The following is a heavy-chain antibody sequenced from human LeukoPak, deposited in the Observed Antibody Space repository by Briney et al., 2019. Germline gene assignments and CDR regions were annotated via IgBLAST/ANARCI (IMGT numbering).Heavy chain of an antibody. CDR1: GGSISSGGYY. J-gene: IGHJ6*02. Sequence: SQTLSLTCTVSGGSISSGGYYWSWIRQHPGKGLEWIGYIYYSGSTYYNPSLKSRVTISVDTSKNQFSLKLSSVTAADTAVYYCARGARTIFGVATVAHAGYYYYGMDVWGQGTTVTVSS. CDR2: IYYSGST. D-gene: IGHD3-3*01. CDR3: ARGARTIFGVATVAHAGYYYYGMDV. V-gene: IGHV4-31*03.